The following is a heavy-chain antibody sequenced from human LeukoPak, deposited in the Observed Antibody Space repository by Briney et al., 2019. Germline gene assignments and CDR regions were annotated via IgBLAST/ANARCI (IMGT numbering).Heavy chain of an antibody. V-gene: IGHV5-51*01. Sequence: GESLKISCEASGHTFTNSWIAWVRQKPGKGPEWMGLIYPDDSDTRYNPSFQGQVIISADKSISTAYLQWSSLKASDTAMYYCARSAGHCSDGLCYAYNWFDLWGQGTLVTVSS. CDR1: GHTFTNSW. J-gene: IGHJ5*02. CDR2: IYPDDSDT. CDR3: ARSAGHCSDGLCYAYNWFDL. D-gene: IGHD2-8*01.